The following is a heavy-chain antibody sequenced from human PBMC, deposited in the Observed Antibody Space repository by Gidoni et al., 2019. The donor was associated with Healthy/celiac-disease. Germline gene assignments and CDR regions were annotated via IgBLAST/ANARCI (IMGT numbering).Heavy chain of an antibody. CDR1: GYTFTSYD. V-gene: IGHV1-8*01. J-gene: IGHJ5*02. CDR3: ARNTDNLGDNWFDP. Sequence: QVQLVQSGAEVKKPGASVKVSCQASGYTFTSYDINWVRQASGQGLEWMGWMNPISGDTGCAQQFQGRVTMTRNTSISQAYMELNSLRSEDTAVYFCARNTDNLGDNWFDPWGQGTLVIVSS. D-gene: IGHD3-16*01. CDR2: MNPISGDT.